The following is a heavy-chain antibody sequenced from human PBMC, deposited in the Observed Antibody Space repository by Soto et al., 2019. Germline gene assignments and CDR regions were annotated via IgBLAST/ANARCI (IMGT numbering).Heavy chain of an antibody. CDR3: ARDHGLSSYAFDI. D-gene: IGHD2-15*01. Sequence: EVQLVESGGGLVKPGGSLRLSCAASGFTFSSYSMHWVRQAPGKGLEWVSSISSSSSYIYYADSVKGRFTSSRDNAKNSLYLQMNSLRAEDTAVYYCARDHGLSSYAFDIWGQGTMVTVSS. CDR2: ISSSSSYI. V-gene: IGHV3-21*01. J-gene: IGHJ3*02. CDR1: GFTFSSYS.